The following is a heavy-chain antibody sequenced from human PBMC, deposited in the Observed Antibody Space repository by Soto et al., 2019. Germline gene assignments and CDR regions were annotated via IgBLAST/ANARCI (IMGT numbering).Heavy chain of an antibody. Sequence: EVQLLESGGGLVQPGGSLRLSCAASGFTFSSYAMSWVRQSPGKGLEWVSGISGSGGSTYYADSVKGRFTISRDKSKNTLYLQMNSLRAEDTAVYYCAKDQDYIWGSSAFDIWGQGTMVTVSS. CDR3: AKDQDYIWGSSAFDI. J-gene: IGHJ3*02. CDR1: GFTFSSYA. V-gene: IGHV3-23*01. D-gene: IGHD3-16*01. CDR2: ISGSGGST.